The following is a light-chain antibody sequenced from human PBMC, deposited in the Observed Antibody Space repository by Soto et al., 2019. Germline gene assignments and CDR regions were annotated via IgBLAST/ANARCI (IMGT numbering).Light chain of an antibody. J-gene: IGKJ2*01. V-gene: IGKV3-20*01. CDR1: QSVSSSY. Sequence: EIVLTQSPGTLSLSPGERATLSCRASQSVSSSYLAWYQQKPGQAPRLLIYGASSRATGIPDRFSGSGSGTEFTITISSLEPEDFAVYYCQQYGSSPGYTFGQGTKLEIK. CDR2: GAS. CDR3: QQYGSSPGYT.